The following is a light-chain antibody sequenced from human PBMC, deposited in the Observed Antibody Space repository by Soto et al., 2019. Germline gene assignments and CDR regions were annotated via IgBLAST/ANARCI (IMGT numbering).Light chain of an antibody. J-gene: IGKJ1*01. CDR3: QHYAIFPRT. CDR2: GAS. V-gene: IGKV3-20*01. Sequence: ENVLTQSPGTLSLSPGEEATLSCRASQSVNNNYLAWYQQIPGQPPRLLIYGASSRATGIPDRFSGRGSGTDFTLPISRLEPEDFSVYYCQHYAIFPRTFGQGTKVEIK. CDR1: QSVNNNY.